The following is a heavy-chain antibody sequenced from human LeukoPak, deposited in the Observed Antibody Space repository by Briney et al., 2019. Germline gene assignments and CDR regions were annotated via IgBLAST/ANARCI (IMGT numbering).Heavy chain of an antibody. CDR1: GGTFSSYA. V-gene: IGHV1-69*04. CDR3: ARDLSGDGYSYGYSDY. J-gene: IGHJ4*02. Sequence: SVKVSCKASGGTFSSYAISWVRQAPGQGLEWMGRIIPILGIANYAQKFQGRVTITADKSTSTAYMELSSLRSEDTAVYYCARDLSGDGYSYGYSDYWGQGTLVTVSS. CDR2: IIPILGIA. D-gene: IGHD5-18*01.